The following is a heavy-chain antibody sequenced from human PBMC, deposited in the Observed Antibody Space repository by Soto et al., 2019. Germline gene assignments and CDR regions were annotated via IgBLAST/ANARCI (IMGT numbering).Heavy chain of an antibody. J-gene: IGHJ4*01. CDR2: ISSSSSTI. CDR3: ARANYYCSSGDFDS. V-gene: IGHV3-48*01. D-gene: IGHD3-10*01. Sequence: PGGSLRLSCAASGFTFSSYSMNWVRQAPGKGLEWVSYISSSSSTIFYADSVKGRFTISRDNAKNSLYLQMNSLRAEDTAVYYCARANYYCSSGDFDSWGLGTLVTVSS. CDR1: GFTFSSYS.